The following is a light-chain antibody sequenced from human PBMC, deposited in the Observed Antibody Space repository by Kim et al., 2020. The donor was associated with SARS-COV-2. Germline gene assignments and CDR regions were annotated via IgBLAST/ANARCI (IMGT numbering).Light chain of an antibody. CDR3: QQFHNYPHT. J-gene: IGKJ2*01. V-gene: IGKV1-9*01. CDR2: EVS. Sequence: IQLTQSPSSLSASVGDTVTITCRASQAISTYLAWYQQDPGKAPKLLIYEVSTLRSGVPSRFSGSRSGSVFTLTISSLQPEDFATYYRQQFHNYPHTFAKRSNL. CDR1: QAISTY.